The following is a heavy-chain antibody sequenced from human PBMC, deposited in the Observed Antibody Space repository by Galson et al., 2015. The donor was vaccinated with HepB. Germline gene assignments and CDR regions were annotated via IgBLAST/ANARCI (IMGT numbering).Heavy chain of an antibody. CDR1: GDSVSSNSAA. CDR2: TYYRSKWYN. CDR3: ARFEEVVDSSGWWLAFGI. Sequence: SAISGDSVSSNSAAWNWIRQSPSRGLEWLGRTYYRSKWYNDYAVSVKSRITINPDTSKNQFSLQLNSVTPEDTAVYYCARFEEVVDSSGWWLAFGIWGQGTLVTVSS. J-gene: IGHJ3*02. V-gene: IGHV6-1*01. D-gene: IGHD6-19*01.